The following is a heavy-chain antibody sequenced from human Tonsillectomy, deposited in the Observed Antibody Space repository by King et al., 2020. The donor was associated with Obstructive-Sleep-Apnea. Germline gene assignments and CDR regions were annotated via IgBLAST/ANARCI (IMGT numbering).Heavy chain of an antibody. CDR1: GFTFSTYS. Sequence: VQLVESGGGLVKPGGSLRLSCAASGFTFSTYSMNWVRQAPGKGLEWVSSISSSSTYIYYAGSMKGRVTISRDNAKNSLYLQMNSLRAEDTAVYYCARDFGRELRRTYYYYYGMDVWGQGTAVTVSS. CDR2: ISSSSTYI. V-gene: IGHV3-21*06. CDR3: ARDFGRELRRTYYYYYGMDV. D-gene: IGHD1-26*01. J-gene: IGHJ6*02.